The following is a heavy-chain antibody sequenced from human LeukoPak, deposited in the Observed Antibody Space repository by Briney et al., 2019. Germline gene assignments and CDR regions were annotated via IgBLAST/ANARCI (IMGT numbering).Heavy chain of an antibody. Sequence: GGSLRLSCAASGFTFSSYSMNWVRQAPGKGLVWVSRINSEGSSTSYADSVKGRFTISRDNAKNTLYLQMNSLRAEDTAVYYCASRDQSCSGGSCYPINYWGQGTLVTVSS. CDR2: INSEGSST. CDR3: ASRDQSCSGGSCYPINY. CDR1: GFTFSSYS. D-gene: IGHD2-15*01. J-gene: IGHJ4*02. V-gene: IGHV3-74*01.